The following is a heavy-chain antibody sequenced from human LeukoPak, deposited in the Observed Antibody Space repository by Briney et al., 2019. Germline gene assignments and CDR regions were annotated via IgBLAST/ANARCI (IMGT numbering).Heavy chain of an antibody. CDR1: GVSFDDYY. J-gene: IGHJ4*02. Sequence: SETLSLTCAVSGVSFDDYYWPWVRQTPAKGLEWIGEINHSGYTNDSPSLKSRVTLSIDTSRRQFSLNLRAVTVADAGIYYCTRMTTGHDYWGQGTLVTVSS. CDR2: INHSGYT. V-gene: IGHV4-34*01. CDR3: TRMTTGHDY. D-gene: IGHD4-17*01.